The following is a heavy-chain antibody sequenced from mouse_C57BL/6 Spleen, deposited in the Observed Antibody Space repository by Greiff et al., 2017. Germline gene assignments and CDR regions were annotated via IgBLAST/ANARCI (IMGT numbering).Heavy chain of an antibody. J-gene: IGHJ2*02. CDR1: GYTFTSYW. Sequence: QVQLKQPGAELVKPGASVKMSCKASGYTFTSYWITWVKQRPGQGLEWIGDIYPGSGSTNYNEKFKSKATLTVDTSSSTAYMQLSSLTSEDSAVDYCAKYGNYPYYFDYWGQGTSLTFSS. CDR2: IYPGSGST. CDR3: AKYGNYPYYFDY. D-gene: IGHD2-1*01. V-gene: IGHV1-55*01.